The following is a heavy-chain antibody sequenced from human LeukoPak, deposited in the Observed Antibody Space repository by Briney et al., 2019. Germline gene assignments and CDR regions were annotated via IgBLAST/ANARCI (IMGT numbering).Heavy chain of an antibody. Sequence: ASVKVSCKAPGYTFTGYYIHWVRQAPGQGLEWMGWINPNSGGTNYIQKFQGRVTMTRDTSISTAYMELSRLRSDDTAVYYCARSTTPNENEYFEHWGQGTLVTVSS. CDR3: ARSTTPNENEYFEH. J-gene: IGHJ1*01. CDR2: INPNSGGT. CDR1: GYTFTGYY. V-gene: IGHV1-2*02. D-gene: IGHD2/OR15-2a*01.